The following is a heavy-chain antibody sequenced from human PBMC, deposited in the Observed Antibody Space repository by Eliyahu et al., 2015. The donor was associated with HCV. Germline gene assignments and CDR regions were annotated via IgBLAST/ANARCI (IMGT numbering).Heavy chain of an antibody. CDR1: GYKFQNNA. D-gene: IGHD1-26*01. J-gene: IGHJ4*02. CDR2: VRPAPRNG. Sequence: QVQLVQSGTEVKTPGASVNVSCQASGYKFQNNAIHWLRQAPGHRFEWLGLVRPAPRNGRHAQTFQGRITFTRDTSATTVFLALSSLTPEDTAVYYCARGGSPLWDIWGQGTPVTVS. V-gene: IGHV1-3*01. CDR3: ARGGSPLWDI.